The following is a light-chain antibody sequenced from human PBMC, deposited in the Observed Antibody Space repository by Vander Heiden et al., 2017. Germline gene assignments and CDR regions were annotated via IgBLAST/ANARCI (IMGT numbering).Light chain of an antibody. Sequence: QSALTQPASVSGSPGQSITISCTGTSSDVGGYNYVSWYQQHPGKAPKLMIYEVSNRPSGVSNRFSGSKSGNTASLIISGLQAEDEADYYCSSYTSSSTFYVFGTGTKVTVL. CDR1: SSDVGGYNY. V-gene: IGLV2-14*01. CDR3: SSYTSSSTFYV. CDR2: EVS. J-gene: IGLJ1*01.